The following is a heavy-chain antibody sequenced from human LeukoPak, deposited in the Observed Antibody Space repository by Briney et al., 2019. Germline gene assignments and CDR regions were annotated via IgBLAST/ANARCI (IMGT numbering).Heavy chain of an antibody. D-gene: IGHD3-22*01. Sequence: PSKTLSLTCTVSGGSISSSSYYWGWIRQPPGKGLEWIGSIYYSGSTYYNPSLKSRVTISVDTSKNQFSPKLSSVTAADTAVYYCASWYYYDSSGYYWEYFQHWGQGTLVTVSS. V-gene: IGHV4-39*01. CDR2: IYYSGST. CDR1: GGSISSSSYY. J-gene: IGHJ1*01. CDR3: ASWYYYDSSGYYWEYFQH.